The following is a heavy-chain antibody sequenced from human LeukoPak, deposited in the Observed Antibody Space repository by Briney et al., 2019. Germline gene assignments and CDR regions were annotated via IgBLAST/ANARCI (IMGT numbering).Heavy chain of an antibody. V-gene: IGHV5-51*01. J-gene: IGHJ3*02. CDR2: IYPGDSDT. CDR1: GYSFTSYW. D-gene: IGHD5-18*01. Sequence: GESPKISCKGSGYSFTSYWIGWVRQMPGKGLEWMGIIYPGDSDTRYSPSFQGQVTISADKSISTAYLQWSSLKASDTAMYYCASAYSYGNDAFDIWGQGTMVTVSS. CDR3: ASAYSYGNDAFDI.